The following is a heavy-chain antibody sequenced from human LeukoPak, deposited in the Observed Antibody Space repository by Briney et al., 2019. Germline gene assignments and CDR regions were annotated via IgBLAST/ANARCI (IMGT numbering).Heavy chain of an antibody. CDR2: ISAYNGNT. J-gene: IGHJ5*02. CDR1: GYTFTSYG. V-gene: IGHV1-18*04. CDR3: ARDRQYSSSWYWSEWFDP. D-gene: IGHD6-13*01. Sequence: GASVKVSCKASGYTFTSYGISWVRQARGQGLEWMGWISAYNGNTNYAQKLQGRVTMTTDTSTSTAYMELRSLRSDDTAVYYCARDRQYSSSWYWSEWFDPWGQGTLVTVSS.